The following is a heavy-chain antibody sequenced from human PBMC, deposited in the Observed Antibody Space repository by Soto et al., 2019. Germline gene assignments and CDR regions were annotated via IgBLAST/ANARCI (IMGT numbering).Heavy chain of an antibody. CDR3: ARVPYSTEDTWFDP. J-gene: IGHJ5*02. V-gene: IGHV4-59*01. Sequence: PSETLSLTCTVSGGSISSYYWSWIRQPPGKGLEWIGYIYYSGSTNYNPSLKSRVTISVDTSKNQFSLKLSSVTAADTAVYYCARVPYSTEDTWFDPWGQGTLVTVSS. D-gene: IGHD2-15*01. CDR1: GGSISSYY. CDR2: IYYSGST.